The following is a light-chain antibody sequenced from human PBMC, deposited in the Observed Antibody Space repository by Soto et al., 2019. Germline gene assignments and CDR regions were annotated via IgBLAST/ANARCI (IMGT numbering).Light chain of an antibody. V-gene: IGKV3-20*01. CDR2: DAS. CDR1: QSISRS. CDR3: QQYGGFPIT. J-gene: IGKJ5*01. Sequence: EIVLTQSPAILSVSPGERATLSCRASQSISRSLAWYQKKPGQAPRLLISDASSRATGIPDRFSGSGSGTDFNLTISRLETGDFAVYLCQQYGGFPITFGQGTRLEIK.